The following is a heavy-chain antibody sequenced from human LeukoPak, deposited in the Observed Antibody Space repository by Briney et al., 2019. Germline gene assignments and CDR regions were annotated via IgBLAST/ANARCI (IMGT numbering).Heavy chain of an antibody. CDR3: ARDLHINVVTPGSTGLDS. Sequence: GGSLRLSCEANGFTFGDYGMSWVRQAPGKGLEWVAGINWNGGRTGYAESLKGRFTISRDNAKSSLFLQMDSLRAEDTALYYCARDLHINVVTPGSTGLDSWGQGTMVTVSS. J-gene: IGHJ3*01. CDR2: INWNGGRT. V-gene: IGHV3-20*04. D-gene: IGHD4-23*01. CDR1: GFTFGDYG.